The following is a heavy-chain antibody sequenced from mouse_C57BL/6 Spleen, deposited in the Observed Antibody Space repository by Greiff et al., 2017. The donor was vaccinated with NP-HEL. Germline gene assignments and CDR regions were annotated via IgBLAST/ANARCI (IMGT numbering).Heavy chain of an antibody. CDR2: IYPGNSDT. V-gene: IGHV1-5*01. CDR3: TRIYDGYYAYFDV. Sequence: EVQLQQSGTVLARPGASVKMSCKTSGYTFTSYWMHWVKQRPGQGLEWIGAIYPGNSDTSYNQKFKGKAKLTAVTSASTAYMELSSLTNEDSAVYCGTRIYDGYYAYFDVWGTGTTVTVSS. CDR1: GYTFTSYW. D-gene: IGHD2-3*01. J-gene: IGHJ1*03.